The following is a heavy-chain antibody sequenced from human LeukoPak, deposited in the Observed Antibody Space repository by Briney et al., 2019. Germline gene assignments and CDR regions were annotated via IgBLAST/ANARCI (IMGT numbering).Heavy chain of an antibody. D-gene: IGHD4-23*01. CDR3: ARGGGHLDC. CDR1: GSSFSSYW. V-gene: IGHV3-7*03. J-gene: IGHJ4*02. CDR2: IRQDGSDK. Sequence: GSLRLSCAASGSSFSSYWMSWVRQAPGKGLEWVANIRQDGSDKYYLTSVRGRFTISRDNAKNSLFLQMNSLRVEDTAVYYCARGGGHLDCWGQGTLVTVSS.